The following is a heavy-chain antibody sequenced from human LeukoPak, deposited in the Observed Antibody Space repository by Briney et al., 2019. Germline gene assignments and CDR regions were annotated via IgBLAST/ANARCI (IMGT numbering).Heavy chain of an antibody. J-gene: IGHJ4*02. CDR3: ARGARGYSYGHFDY. Sequence: KPSETLSLTCTVSGGSISIYYWRWIRQPPGKGLEWIGYIYYSGSTNYNPSLKSRVTISVDTSKNQFSLKLSSVTAADTAVYYCARGARGYSYGHFDYWGQGTLVTVSS. D-gene: IGHD5-18*01. CDR2: IYYSGST. V-gene: IGHV4-59*01. CDR1: GGSISIYY.